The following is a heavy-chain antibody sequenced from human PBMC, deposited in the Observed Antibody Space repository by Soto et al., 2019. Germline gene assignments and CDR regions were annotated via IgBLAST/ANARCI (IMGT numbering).Heavy chain of an antibody. Sequence: SETLSLTCTVSGGSISSYYWSWIRQPPGKGLEWIGYIYYSGSTNYNPSHKSRDNISVDTSKNQLSQKKSYVTAADTAVYYCARLRSNFELTRSYGMDVWGQGTTVT. CDR2: IYYSGST. J-gene: IGHJ6*02. D-gene: IGHD4-4*01. V-gene: IGHV4-59*08. CDR1: GGSISSYY. CDR3: ARLRSNFELTRSYGMDV.